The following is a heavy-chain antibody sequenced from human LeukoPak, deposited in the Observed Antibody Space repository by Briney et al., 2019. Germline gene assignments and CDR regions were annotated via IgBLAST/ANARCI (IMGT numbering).Heavy chain of an antibody. D-gene: IGHD6-13*01. CDR1: GYTLTELS. V-gene: IGHV1-24*01. J-gene: IGHJ4*02. Sequence: ASVKVSCKVSGYTLTELSMHWVRQAPGKGLEWMGGSDPEDGETIYAQKFQGRVTMTEDTSTDTAYMELSSLRSEDTAVYYCATDAPGYSSSWCLDYWGQGTLVTVSS. CDR2: SDPEDGET. CDR3: ATDAPGYSSSWCLDY.